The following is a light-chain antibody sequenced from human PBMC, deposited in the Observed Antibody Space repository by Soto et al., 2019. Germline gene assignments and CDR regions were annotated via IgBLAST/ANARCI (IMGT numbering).Light chain of an antibody. CDR2: SDN. CDR1: SSNIGSNT. J-gene: IGLJ2*01. CDR3: ATWDDSLIGQV. Sequence: QSVLTQPPSASGTPGQRVTISCSGSSSNIGSNTVNWYQQLPGTAPRLLIYSDNQRPSGLPDRFSGSKSGTSASLAISGLRSGDEADYYCATWDDSLIGQVFGGGTQLTVL. V-gene: IGLV1-44*01.